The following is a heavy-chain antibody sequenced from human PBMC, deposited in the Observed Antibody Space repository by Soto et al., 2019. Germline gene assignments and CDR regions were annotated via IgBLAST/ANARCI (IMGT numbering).Heavy chain of an antibody. J-gene: IGHJ4*02. CDR2: IKLDGSDK. D-gene: IGHD1-7*01. Sequence: GGSLRLSCAASGFTFSSSWMSWVRQPPGKGLEWVANIKLDGSDKYYVDSVKGRFTISRDNAKNSLYLQMNSLRAEDTAYYYCVKGGTNFDFWGQGALVTVSS. V-gene: IGHV3-7*01. CDR3: VKGGTNFDF. CDR1: GFTFSSSW.